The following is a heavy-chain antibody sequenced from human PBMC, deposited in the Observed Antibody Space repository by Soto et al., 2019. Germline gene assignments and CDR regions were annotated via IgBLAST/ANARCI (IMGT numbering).Heavy chain of an antibody. J-gene: IGHJ6*02. D-gene: IGHD7-27*01. CDR1: GYRFTRYW. Sequence: GESLKISCKGSGYRFTRYWIGWVRQTPGKGLEWMGIIYPGDSDARYSPSFQGQVTISADKSISTAYLQWSSLKASDTAMYYCARRSPTGETYDDGMDVCGQGTTVTVPS. CDR3: ARRSPTGETYDDGMDV. CDR2: IYPGDSDA. V-gene: IGHV5-51*01.